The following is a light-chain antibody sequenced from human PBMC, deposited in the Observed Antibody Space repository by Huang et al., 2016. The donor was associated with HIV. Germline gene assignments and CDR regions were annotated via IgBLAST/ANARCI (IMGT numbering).Light chain of an antibody. Sequence: DIQMTQSPSSLAASVGHRVTIACRASQSIGTYLNWYQQKPGKAPRLLIHVASSLQSGVPTRFSGSGSGTEFTLTISSLQPEDFATYYCQQSYSALGLTFGGGTKVEIK. CDR3: QQSYSALGLT. J-gene: IGKJ4*01. CDR2: VAS. V-gene: IGKV1-39*01. CDR1: QSIGTY.